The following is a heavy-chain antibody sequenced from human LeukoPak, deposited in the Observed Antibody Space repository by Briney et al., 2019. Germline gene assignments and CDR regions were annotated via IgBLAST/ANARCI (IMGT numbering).Heavy chain of an antibody. CDR3: AREFDLDV. CDR1: EFTFCSYW. J-gene: IGHJ6*02. Sequence: GGSLRLSCAASEFTFCSYWMIWVRQAPGKGLEWVANIKQDGSEKYYVDPVKGRFTISRDNAKTSLYLEMNSLRAEDTAVYYCAREFDLDVWGQGTTVTVSS. CDR2: IKQDGSEK. V-gene: IGHV3-7*05.